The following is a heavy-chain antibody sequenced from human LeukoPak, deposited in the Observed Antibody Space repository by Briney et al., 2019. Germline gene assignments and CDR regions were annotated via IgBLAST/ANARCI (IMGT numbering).Heavy chain of an antibody. CDR3: AREKRVVRENYYDSSGYYRPFDY. D-gene: IGHD3-22*01. Sequence: GGSLRLSCAASGFTFSSYWMSWVRQAPGKGLEWVANIKQDGSEKYYVDSVKGRFTISRDNAKNSLYLQLNSLRAEDTAVYYCAREKRVVRENYYDSSGYYRPFDYWGQGTLVTVSS. J-gene: IGHJ4*02. CDR1: GFTFSSYW. V-gene: IGHV3-7*01. CDR2: IKQDGSEK.